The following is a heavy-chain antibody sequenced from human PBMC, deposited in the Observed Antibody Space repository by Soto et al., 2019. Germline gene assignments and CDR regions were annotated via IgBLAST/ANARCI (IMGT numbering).Heavy chain of an antibody. V-gene: IGHV3-30-3*01. Sequence: QVQLVESGGGVVQPGRSLRLSCAASGFTFSSYAIHWVRQAPGKGLVWVALISYDGSNKYYADSVKGRFTISRDNSKNTLYLQMNSLRAEDTAVYYCARHKRDLRFLEWSYYFDYWGQGTLVTVSS. D-gene: IGHD3-3*01. CDR2: ISYDGSNK. CDR1: GFTFSSYA. CDR3: ARHKRDLRFLEWSYYFDY. J-gene: IGHJ4*02.